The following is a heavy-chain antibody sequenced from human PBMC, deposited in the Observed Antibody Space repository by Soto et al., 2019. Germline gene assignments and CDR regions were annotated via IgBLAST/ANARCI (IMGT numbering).Heavy chain of an antibody. CDR1: GFTFSSYA. D-gene: IGHD3-22*01. J-gene: IGHJ6*02. CDR2: ISSNGGST. Sequence: GGSLRLSCSASGFTFSSYAMHWVLQAPGKGLEYVSAISSNGGSTYYADSVKGRFTISRDNSKNTLYLQMSSLRAEDTAVYYCVKGYYYDSSGYPNYYYYGMDVWGQGTTVTVSS. V-gene: IGHV3-64D*06. CDR3: VKGYYYDSSGYPNYYYYGMDV.